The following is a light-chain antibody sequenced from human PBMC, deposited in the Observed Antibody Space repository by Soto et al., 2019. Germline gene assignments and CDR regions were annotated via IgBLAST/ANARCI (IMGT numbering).Light chain of an antibody. Sequence: QSALTQPASVSGSLGQSITISCTGTSSDIGGYNYVSWYQQHPGKAPKLMIYDVSNRPSGVSSRFSGSKSRNTASLTISGLHAEDEADYDCSSYTSSSTLVVFGGGTKLTVL. V-gene: IGLV2-14*01. CDR1: SSDIGGYNY. J-gene: IGLJ2*01. CDR3: SSYTSSSTLVV. CDR2: DVS.